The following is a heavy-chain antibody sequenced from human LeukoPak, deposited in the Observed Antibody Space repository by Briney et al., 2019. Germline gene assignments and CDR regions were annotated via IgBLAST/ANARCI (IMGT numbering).Heavy chain of an antibody. D-gene: IGHD3-10*01. CDR1: GFTFSSYS. CDR3: ATNLNEARGVINLGMDV. V-gene: IGHV3-21*01. J-gene: IGHJ6*02. CDR2: ISSSSSYI. Sequence: GGSLRLSCAASGFTFSSYSMNWVRQAPGKGLEWVSSISSSSSYIYYADSVKGRFTISRDNAKNSLYLQMNSLRAEDTAVYYCATNLNEARGVINLGMDVWGQGTTVTVSS.